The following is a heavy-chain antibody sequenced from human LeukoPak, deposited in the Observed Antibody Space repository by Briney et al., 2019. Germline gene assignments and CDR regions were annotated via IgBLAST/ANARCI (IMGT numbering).Heavy chain of an antibody. CDR3: ASYGGSVGSDWFDP. V-gene: IGHV4-31*03. J-gene: IGHJ5*02. Sequence: PSQTLSLTCTVSGGSISSGDYHWSWIRQHPGKGLEWIGYIYYSGNTYYNPSLKSRLTMSIDTSKNQFSLKLSSVTAANTAVYYCASYGGSVGSDWFDPWGQGALVTVSS. D-gene: IGHD3-10*01. CDR1: GGSISSGDYH. CDR2: IYYSGNT.